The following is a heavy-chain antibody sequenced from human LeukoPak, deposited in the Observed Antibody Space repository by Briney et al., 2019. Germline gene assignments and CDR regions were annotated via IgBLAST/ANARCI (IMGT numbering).Heavy chain of an antibody. V-gene: IGHV1-8*01. CDR1: GYTFSSYD. J-gene: IGHJ5*02. D-gene: IGHD5-24*01. CDR2: MNPKSGNT. CDR3: ARRNYGSPRWFDP. Sequence: GASVQVSCKASGYTFSSYDINWVRQATGQGLEWMGWMNPKSGNTAYAQKFQGRVTMTRNTSITTAYMELNSLRSEDTAVYYCARRNYGSPRWFDPWGQGTLVTVSS.